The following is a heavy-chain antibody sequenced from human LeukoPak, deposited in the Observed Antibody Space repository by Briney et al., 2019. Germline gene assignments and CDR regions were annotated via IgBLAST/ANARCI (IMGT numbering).Heavy chain of an antibody. CDR3: ARESSTSCFDY. V-gene: IGHV1-46*01. CDR1: GYTFTSYF. J-gene: IGHJ4*02. Sequence: ASVKVSCKASGYTFTSYFMHWVRQAPGQGLEWMGIINPSGGSTSYAQKFQGRVTMTRDTSTSTVYMELSGLRSEDTAVYYCARESSTSCFDYWGQGTLVTVSS. D-gene: IGHD2-2*01. CDR2: INPSGGST.